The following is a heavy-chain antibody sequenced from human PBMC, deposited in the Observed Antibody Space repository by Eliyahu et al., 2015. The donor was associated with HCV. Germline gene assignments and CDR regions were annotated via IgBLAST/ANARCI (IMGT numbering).Heavy chain of an antibody. D-gene: IGHD3-9*01. CDR2: INPSGGSP. V-gene: IGHV1-46*01. Sequence: QVQLVQSGAEVKKPGASVXVSCKASGYKFTSYXLXWXRQAPGQGLEWVAIINPSGGSPRYAPKFQGRVTVTSDTSTNTIHMELSSLRSEDTAVYYCARNFEFYYFEYWGQGTLVTVSS. CDR1: GYKFTSYX. CDR3: ARNFEFYYFEY. J-gene: IGHJ4*02.